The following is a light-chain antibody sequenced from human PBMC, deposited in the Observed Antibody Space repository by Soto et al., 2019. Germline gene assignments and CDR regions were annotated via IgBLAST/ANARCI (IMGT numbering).Light chain of an antibody. V-gene: IGKV3-15*01. Sequence: EIVMTQSPATLSVSPGERATLSCRASQSVSSNLAWYQQKPGQAPRLLIYGASTRATGIPARFSGSGSGTXXXXXXXXLQSEDFAVYYCQQYNNWPPITFGXGTRLEIK. CDR3: QQYNNWPPIT. CDR1: QSVSSN. J-gene: IGKJ5*01. CDR2: GAS.